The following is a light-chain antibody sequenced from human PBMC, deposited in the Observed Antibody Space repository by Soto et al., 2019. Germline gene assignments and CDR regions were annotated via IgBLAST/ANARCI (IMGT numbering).Light chain of an antibody. J-gene: IGKJ2*01. CDR3: QQYNKWPKT. V-gene: IGKV3-15*01. CDR2: AAS. Sequence: EIVMTQSPATLSVSPGEGATLSCRASQSVSSNLAWYQHRPGQAPRLLLYAASTRATGIPARFSGSWSGTEFTLTINSLQSEDFAVYYCQQYNKWPKTFGQGTKLEIK. CDR1: QSVSSN.